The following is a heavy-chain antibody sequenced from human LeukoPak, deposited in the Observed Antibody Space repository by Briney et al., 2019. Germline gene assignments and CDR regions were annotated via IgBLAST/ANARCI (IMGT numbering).Heavy chain of an antibody. CDR1: GYTFTGYY. Sequence: GASVKVSCKASGYTFTGYYIHWVRQAPGQGLEWMGWINPNTGSTDSARKFLGRVTLTTDTSINTAYMELSSLRSEDTAVYYCARALREDIVVVPAAPPYYYGMDVWGKGTTVTVSS. V-gene: IGHV1-2*02. CDR3: ARALREDIVVVPAAPPYYYGMDV. J-gene: IGHJ6*04. CDR2: INPNTGST. D-gene: IGHD2-2*01.